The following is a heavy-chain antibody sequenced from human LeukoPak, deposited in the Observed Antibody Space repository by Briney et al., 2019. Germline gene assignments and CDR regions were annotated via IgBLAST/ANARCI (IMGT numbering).Heavy chain of an antibody. CDR3: AKNRRIFGRTLQRHYMDV. V-gene: IGHV3-53*01. D-gene: IGHD3-3*01. CDR2: IYSGNT. CDR1: GFTVSSNS. J-gene: IGHJ6*03. Sequence: GGSLRLSCTVSGFTVSSNSMSWVRQAPGKGLEWVSFIYSGNTHYSDSVKGRFTISRDNSKNTLYLQMNSLRAEDTAVYYCAKNRRIFGRTLQRHYMDVWGKGTTVAVSS.